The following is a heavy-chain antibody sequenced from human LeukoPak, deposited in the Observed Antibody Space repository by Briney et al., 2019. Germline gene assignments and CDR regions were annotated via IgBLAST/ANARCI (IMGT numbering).Heavy chain of an antibody. CDR2: INHSGST. CDR1: GGSFSGYY. D-gene: IGHD6-6*01. CDR3: ARGRVAARPGRRNWFDP. V-gene: IGHV4-34*01. Sequence: SETLSLTCAVYGGSFSGYYWSWIRQPPGKGLEWIGEINHSGSTNYNPSLKSRVTISVDTSKNQFSLKLSSVTAADTAVYYCARGRVAARPGRRNWFDPWGQGTLVIVSS. J-gene: IGHJ5*02.